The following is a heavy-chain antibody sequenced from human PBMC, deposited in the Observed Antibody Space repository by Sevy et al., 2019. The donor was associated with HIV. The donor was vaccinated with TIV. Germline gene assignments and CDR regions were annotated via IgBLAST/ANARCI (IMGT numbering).Heavy chain of an antibody. D-gene: IGHD6-19*01. J-gene: IGHJ1*01. Sequence: GWSLRLSCAASGFTFSSYAMHWVRQAPGKGLEWVAVISYDGSNKYYADSVKGRFTISRDNSKNTLYLQMNSLRAEDTAVYYCARDRSRGGIAVAGILGYFQHWGQGTLVTVSS. CDR2: ISYDGSNK. CDR1: GFTFSSYA. CDR3: ARDRSRGGIAVAGILGYFQH. V-gene: IGHV3-30-3*01.